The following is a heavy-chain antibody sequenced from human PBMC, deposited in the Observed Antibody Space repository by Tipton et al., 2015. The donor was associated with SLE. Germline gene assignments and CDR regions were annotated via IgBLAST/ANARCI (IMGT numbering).Heavy chain of an antibody. CDR3: ARVRSYYDSVVDI. CDR1: GGSISSHY. J-gene: IGHJ3*02. D-gene: IGHD3-22*01. Sequence: TLSLTCTVSGGSISSHYWSWIRQPPGKGLEWIGYIYYSGSTNYNPSLKSRVTISVDTSKNQFSLKLSSVTAADTAVYYCARVRSYYDSVVDIWGQGTMVTVSS. V-gene: IGHV4-59*11. CDR2: IYYSGST.